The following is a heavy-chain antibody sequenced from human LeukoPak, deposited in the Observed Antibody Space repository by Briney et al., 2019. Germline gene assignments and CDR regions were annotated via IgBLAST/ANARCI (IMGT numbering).Heavy chain of an antibody. Sequence: GGSLRLSCAAYGFTFSSYTMNWVRQAPGKGLEWVSSMSSSSIYIYYADSVKGRFTISGDNAKKSLYLQMNSLGAEDTAVYYCATESSDAFDIWGQGTMVTVSS. D-gene: IGHD3-10*01. V-gene: IGHV3-21*01. CDR2: MSSSSIYI. CDR1: GFTFSSYT. CDR3: ATESSDAFDI. J-gene: IGHJ3*02.